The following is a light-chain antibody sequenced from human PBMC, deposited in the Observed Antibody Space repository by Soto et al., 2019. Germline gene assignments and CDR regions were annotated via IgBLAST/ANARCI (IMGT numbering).Light chain of an antibody. V-gene: IGKV1-6*01. CDR1: QGIRSA. Sequence: AIQVTQYPSSLSASVGDRVTITCRTSQGIRSALGWYQQKPGKVPKLLIYAASTLQSGVPSRFSGSGSGRDFTLTISSLQPEDFATYYCLLDYAYLWAFGQGTKVDIK. J-gene: IGKJ1*01. CDR3: LLDYAYLWA. CDR2: AAS.